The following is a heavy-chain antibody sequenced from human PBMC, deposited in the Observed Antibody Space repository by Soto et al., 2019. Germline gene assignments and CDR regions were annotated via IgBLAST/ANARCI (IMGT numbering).Heavy chain of an antibody. J-gene: IGHJ6*02. CDR3: AREEHTVMGYYYYGMDV. D-gene: IGHD4-17*01. CDR1: GFTFSSYW. Sequence: GGSLRLSCAASGFTFSSYWMHWVRQAPGKGLVWVSRINSDGSSTSCADSVKGRFTISRDNAKNTLYLQMNSLRAEDTAVYYCAREEHTVMGYYYYGMDVWGQGTTVTVSS. V-gene: IGHV3-74*01. CDR2: INSDGSST.